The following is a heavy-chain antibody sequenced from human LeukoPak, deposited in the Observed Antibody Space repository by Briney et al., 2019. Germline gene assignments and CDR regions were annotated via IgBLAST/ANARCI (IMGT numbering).Heavy chain of an antibody. CDR2: ITSSSNYI. D-gene: IGHD3-10*01. CDR3: ARDCWDYGSGSYCGIDY. CDR1: GFTFSSYN. V-gene: IGHV3-21*03. Sequence: GGSLRLSCAASGFTFSSYNMTWVRQAPGKGLEWVSSITSSSNYIYYADSVKGRFTISRDNAKNSLYLQMNSLRAGDTTVYYCARDCWDYGSGSYCGIDYWGQGTLVTVSS. J-gene: IGHJ4*02.